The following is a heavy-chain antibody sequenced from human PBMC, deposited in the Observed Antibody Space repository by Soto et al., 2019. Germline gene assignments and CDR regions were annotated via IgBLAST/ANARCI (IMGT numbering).Heavy chain of an antibody. V-gene: IGHV3-74*01. CDR3: ARDLRYCSGGTCYLYYYGMDV. J-gene: IGHJ6*02. CDR1: GFTFSNFW. D-gene: IGHD2-15*01. Sequence: EVQLVESGGGLIQPGTSLRLSCAASGFTFSNFWMHWVRQAPGKGLVWVARINSDGSSTSYADSVKGRFTISRDNAENTLYVQMNSLRAEDTAVYYCARDLRYCSGGTCYLYYYGMDVWGPGTTVTVSS. CDR2: INSDGSST.